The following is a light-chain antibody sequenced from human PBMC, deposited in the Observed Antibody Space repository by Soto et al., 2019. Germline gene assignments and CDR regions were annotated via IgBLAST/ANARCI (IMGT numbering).Light chain of an antibody. V-gene: IGLV1-40*01. Sequence: QSVLTQPPSVSGAPGQRVTISCTGSSSNIGAGYSVHWYQQLPGKAPKLLIYGNSNRPSGVPDRFSGSKSGTSASLAITGLQAEDEADYYCQSYDSSLSGSQVFGGGTKVTVL. CDR3: QSYDSSLSGSQV. CDR1: SSNIGAGYS. J-gene: IGLJ2*01. CDR2: GNS.